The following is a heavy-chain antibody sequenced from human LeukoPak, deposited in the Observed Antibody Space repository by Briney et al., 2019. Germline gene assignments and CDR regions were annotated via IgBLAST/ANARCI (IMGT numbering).Heavy chain of an antibody. CDR3: ARDGPSMVRGDY. D-gene: IGHD3-10*01. J-gene: IGHJ4*02. Sequence: GGSLRLSCAASGFTFSSYSMNWVRQAPGKGLEWVSSISSSSSYIYYADSVKGRFTISRDNAKNSLYLQMNSLRAEDTAVYYCARDGPSMVRGDYWGQGTLVTVSS. V-gene: IGHV3-21*01. CDR2: ISSSSSYI. CDR1: GFTFSSYS.